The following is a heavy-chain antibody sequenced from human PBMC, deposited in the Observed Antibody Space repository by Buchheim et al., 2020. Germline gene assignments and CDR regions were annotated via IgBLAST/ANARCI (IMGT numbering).Heavy chain of an antibody. CDR1: GGSISSYY. J-gene: IGHJ6*02. CDR2: IYYSGST. D-gene: IGHD3-10*01. CDR3: ARSDPITMVRGVILYGMDV. Sequence: QVQLQESGPGLVKPSETLSLTCTVSGGSISSYYWGWIRQPPGKGLEWIGYIYYSGSTNYNPSLKSPVTISVDTSKNQFSLKLSSVTAADTAVYYCARSDPITMVRGVILYGMDVWGQGTT. V-gene: IGHV4-59*01.